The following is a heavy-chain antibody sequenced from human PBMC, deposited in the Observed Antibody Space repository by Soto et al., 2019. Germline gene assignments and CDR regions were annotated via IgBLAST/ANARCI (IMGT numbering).Heavy chain of an antibody. J-gene: IGHJ6*02. CDR3: AKDKISSGWTRTYYSYGMGV. CDR2: ISGSGGST. Sequence: XGSLRLSCAASGFTFSSYAMSWVRQAPGKGLEWVSAISGSGGSTYYADSVKGRFTISRDNSKNTLYLQMNSLRAEDTAVYYCAKDKISSGWTRTYYSYGMGVWGQGTTVTV. V-gene: IGHV3-23*01. CDR1: GFTFSSYA. D-gene: IGHD6-19*01.